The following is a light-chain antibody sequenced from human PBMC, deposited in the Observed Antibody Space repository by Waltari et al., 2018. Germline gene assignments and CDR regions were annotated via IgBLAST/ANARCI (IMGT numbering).Light chain of an antibody. J-gene: IGKJ1*01. CDR3: QNYERLPAT. CDR2: EAS. V-gene: IGKV3-20*01. CDR1: QSISSY. Sequence: EIVLTQSPGPLSLSPGERATLSCRASQSISSYLVWYQQKPGQAPRLLIYEASRRATGIPDRFSGSGSGTDFSLPISRLEPEDFALYYCQNYERLPATFGQGTKVEIK.